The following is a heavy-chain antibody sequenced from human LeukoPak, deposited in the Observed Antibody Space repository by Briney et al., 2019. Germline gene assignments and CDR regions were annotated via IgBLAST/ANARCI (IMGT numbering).Heavy chain of an antibody. CDR3: ARRSYYESSGYRWDAFDI. J-gene: IGHJ3*02. CDR2: IYTSGRP. CDR1: GGSISSYY. Sequence: SETLSLTCADSGGSISSYYWSWIRQTPGKGLEWVGYIYTSGRPYDNPSLQSRVTISVDTSKHQFSLKLSSVTAADTAVYCCARRSYYESSGYRWDAFDIWGEGTMVSVFS. D-gene: IGHD3-22*01. V-gene: IGHV4-4*09.